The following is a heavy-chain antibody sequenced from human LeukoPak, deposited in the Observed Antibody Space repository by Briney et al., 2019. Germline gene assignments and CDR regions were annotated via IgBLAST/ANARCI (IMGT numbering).Heavy chain of an antibody. D-gene: IGHD2-15*01. CDR2: IIPIFGTA. V-gene: IGHV1-69*13. Sequence: SVKVSCKASGGTFSSCAISWVRQAPGQGLEWMGGIIPIFGTANYAQKFQGRVTITADESTSTAYMELSSLRSEDTAVYYCAREGGEVGYCSGGSCRTFDYWGQGTLVTVSS. J-gene: IGHJ4*02. CDR1: GGTFSSCA. CDR3: AREGGEVGYCSGGSCRTFDY.